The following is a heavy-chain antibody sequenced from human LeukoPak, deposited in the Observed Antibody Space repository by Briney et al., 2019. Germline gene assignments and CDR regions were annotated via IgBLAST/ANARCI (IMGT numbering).Heavy chain of an antibody. J-gene: IGHJ4*02. CDR3: AKDTHSSSFSGIDY. Sequence: GRSLRLSCAASGFTFDDYAMPWVRHAPGKGLEWVSGISWNSGSIGYADSVKGRFTISRDNSKNSLYLQMNSLRAEDTALYYCAKDTHSSSFSGIDYWGQGTLVTVSS. CDR1: GFTFDDYA. V-gene: IGHV3-9*01. CDR2: ISWNSGSI. D-gene: IGHD6-6*01.